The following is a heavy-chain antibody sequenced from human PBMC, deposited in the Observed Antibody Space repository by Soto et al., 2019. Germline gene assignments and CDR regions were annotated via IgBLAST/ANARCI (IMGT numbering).Heavy chain of an antibody. CDR1: GYTFTSYG. Sequence: QVQLVQSGAEVKKPGASVKVSCKASGYTFTSYGISWVRQAPGQGLEWMGWISAYNGNTNYAQKLQGRVTMTTDTSTSTADMELRSLRSDDTAVYYCARDPGPNYYDFWSGYYYYGMDVWGQGTTVTVSS. D-gene: IGHD3-3*01. V-gene: IGHV1-18*01. CDR2: ISAYNGNT. J-gene: IGHJ6*02. CDR3: ARDPGPNYYDFWSGYYYYGMDV.